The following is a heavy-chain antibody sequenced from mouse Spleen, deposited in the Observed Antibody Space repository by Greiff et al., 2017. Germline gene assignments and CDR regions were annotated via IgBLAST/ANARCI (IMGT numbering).Heavy chain of an antibody. CDR1: GFTFSSYG. CDR2: ISSGGSYT. V-gene: IGHV5-6*01. Sequence: VQLQQSGGDLVKPGGSLKLSCAASGFTFSSYGMSWVRQTPDKRLEWVATISSGGSYTYYPDSVKGRFTISRDNAKNTLYLQMSSLKSEDTAMNYCARHDGDWGQGTLVTVSA. J-gene: IGHJ3*01. CDR3: ARHDGD.